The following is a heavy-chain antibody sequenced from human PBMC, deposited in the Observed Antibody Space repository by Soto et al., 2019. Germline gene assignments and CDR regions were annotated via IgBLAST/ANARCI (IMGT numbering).Heavy chain of an antibody. V-gene: IGHV1-18*04. CDR1: GYDFSSYG. Sequence: QVQLVQSGAEVKKPGASVKVSCKASGYDFSSYGISWVRQSPGQGLEWMGGISASNGNRDYAPQFQGRVTMTSDTSRTTAYMELRSLRSDDTAVYYCVRDPQRNDYWGQGTLVNVSS. CDR3: VRDPQRNDY. J-gene: IGHJ4*02. D-gene: IGHD2-2*01. CDR2: ISASNGNR.